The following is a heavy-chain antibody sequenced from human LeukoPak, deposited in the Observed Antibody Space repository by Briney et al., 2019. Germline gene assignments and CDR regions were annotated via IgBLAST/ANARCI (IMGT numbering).Heavy chain of an antibody. V-gene: IGHV3-30*18. Sequence: GGSLRLSCAASGFTFSNYGMQWVRQAPGKGLEWVAVISHDGTTTFYADSVKGRFTLSRDNSKNTLDLQMDSLRAEDTAVYFCAKEPNAYSSGWYFQDWSQGTLVTVSS. D-gene: IGHD6-25*01. CDR1: GFTFSNYG. CDR2: ISHDGTTT. J-gene: IGHJ1*01. CDR3: AKEPNAYSSGWYFQD.